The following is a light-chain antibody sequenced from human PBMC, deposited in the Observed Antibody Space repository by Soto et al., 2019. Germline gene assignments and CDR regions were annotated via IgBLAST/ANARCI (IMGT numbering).Light chain of an antibody. CDR3: QQRFNWPPIT. Sequence: EIVLTQSPATLSLSPGDRATLSCRASQSVISYLAWYQHKPGQAPRLLIYHASNRATGIPARFSGSGSGTDFTLTISSLEPEDCAIYYCQQRFNWPPITFGQGTRLEIK. V-gene: IGKV3-11*01. CDR1: QSVISY. J-gene: IGKJ5*01. CDR2: HAS.